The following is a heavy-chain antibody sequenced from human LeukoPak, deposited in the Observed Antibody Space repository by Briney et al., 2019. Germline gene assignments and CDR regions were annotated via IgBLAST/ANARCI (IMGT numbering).Heavy chain of an antibody. J-gene: IGHJ4*02. CDR3: ARFIAVAGTVGYFDY. CDR1: GYTFTGYY. Sequence: ASVKVSCKASGYTFTGYYMHWVRQAPGRGLEWMGWINPNSGGTNYAQKFQGWVTMTRDTSISTAYMELSRLRSDDTAVYYCARFIAVAGTVGYFDYWGQGTLVTVSS. V-gene: IGHV1-2*04. D-gene: IGHD6-19*01. CDR2: INPNSGGT.